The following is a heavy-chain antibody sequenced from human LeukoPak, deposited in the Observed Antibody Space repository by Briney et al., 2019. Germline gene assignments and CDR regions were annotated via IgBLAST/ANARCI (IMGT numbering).Heavy chain of an antibody. Sequence: RGSLRLSCGASGFTFSTYWMHWVRQAPGKGLVWVSRIHKDGSSTNYADAVKGRFTISRDNARNTLYLQMDSLRAEDTALYYCALWGGGGFDFWGQGTMVTVSS. CDR3: ALWGGGGFDF. CDR1: GFTFSTYW. J-gene: IGHJ3*01. CDR2: IHKDGSST. V-gene: IGHV3-74*01. D-gene: IGHD3-16*01.